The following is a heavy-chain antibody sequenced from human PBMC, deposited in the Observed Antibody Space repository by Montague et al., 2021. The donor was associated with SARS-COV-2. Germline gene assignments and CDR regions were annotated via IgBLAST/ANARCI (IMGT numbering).Heavy chain of an antibody. V-gene: IGHV4-59*11. CDR1: GGSMSDHY. CDR3: ARAVSVRRHVNWFDP. D-gene: IGHD3-10*01. J-gene: IGHJ5*02. CDR2: IYYSGGI. Sequence: SETLSLTCTVSGGSMSDHYWTWIRQPPGKGLEWLAYIYYSGGINSNASLKSRVTMSVDTSKNQFSLKLTSVTAADTAVYYCARAVSVRRHVNWFDPWGQGTLVTVSS.